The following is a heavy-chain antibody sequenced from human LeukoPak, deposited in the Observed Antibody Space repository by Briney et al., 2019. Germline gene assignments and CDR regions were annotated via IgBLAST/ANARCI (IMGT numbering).Heavy chain of an antibody. J-gene: IGHJ4*02. CDR2: ISSSSYI. D-gene: IGHD5-18*01. Sequence: GGSLRLSCAASGFTFDNYGMSWVRQVPGKGLEWVSSISSSSYIYYADSVKGRFTISRDNAKTSLYLQMNSLRAEDTAVYYCARDLSGVTGYTYGRGIDYWGQGTLVTVSS. CDR1: GFTFDNYG. V-gene: IGHV3-21*01. CDR3: ARDLSGVTGYTYGRGIDY.